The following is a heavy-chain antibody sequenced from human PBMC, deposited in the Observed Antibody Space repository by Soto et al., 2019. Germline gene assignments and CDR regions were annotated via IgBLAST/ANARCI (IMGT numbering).Heavy chain of an antibody. J-gene: IGHJ6*02. Sequence: QVQLVQSGAEVKKPGASVKVSCKASGYTFTSYGISWVRQAPGQGLEWMGWISAYNGNTNYAQKLQGRVTMTADTPTSTAYMELRSLISDDTAVYYCASADTAMAPYYYYGMDVWGQGTTVTVSS. CDR3: ASADTAMAPYYYYGMDV. V-gene: IGHV1-18*04. CDR1: GYTFTSYG. CDR2: ISAYNGNT. D-gene: IGHD5-18*01.